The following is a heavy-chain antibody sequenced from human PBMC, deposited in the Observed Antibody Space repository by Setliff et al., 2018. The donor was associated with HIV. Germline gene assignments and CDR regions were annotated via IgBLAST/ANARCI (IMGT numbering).Heavy chain of an antibody. CDR2: INHSGSA. D-gene: IGHD6-25*01. V-gene: IGHV4-34*01. J-gene: IGHJ6*03. CDR1: GGSFSGFY. Sequence: SETLSLTCAVYGGSFSGFYWSWFRQPPGKGLGWIGEINHSGSANYSPSLKSRVTRSIDTSKKQFSLKLTSVTAADTALYYCARGPPRTSAYSRYYYYYMDVWGKGTTVTVSS. CDR3: ARGPPRTSAYSRYYYYYMDV.